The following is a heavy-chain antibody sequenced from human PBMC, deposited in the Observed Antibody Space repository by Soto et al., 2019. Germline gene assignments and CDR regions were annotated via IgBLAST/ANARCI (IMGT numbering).Heavy chain of an antibody. Sequence: GGSLRLSCAASGFTFSSYAMHWVRQAPGKGLEWVAVISYDGSNKYYADPVKGRFTISRDNSKNTLYMQMNRLRAEDTAMDYCARESLEQKLHFDYWGQGTLVTVSS. CDR2: ISYDGSNK. CDR1: GFTFSSYA. J-gene: IGHJ4*02. CDR3: ARESLEQKLHFDY. D-gene: IGHD1-1*01. V-gene: IGHV3-30*04.